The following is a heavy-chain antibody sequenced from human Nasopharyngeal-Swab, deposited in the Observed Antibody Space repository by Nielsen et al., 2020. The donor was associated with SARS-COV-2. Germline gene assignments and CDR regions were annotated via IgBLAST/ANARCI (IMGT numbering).Heavy chain of an antibody. CDR1: GGSISSYY. V-gene: IGHV4-59*13. J-gene: IGHJ4*02. CDR3: ARGSGYYDSSGYSDY. Sequence: SETLSLTCTVSGGSISSYYWRWIRQPPGKGLEWIGYIYYSGSTNYNPSLKNRVTISVDTSTNQFSLKLSSVTAADTAVYYCARGSGYYDSSGYSDYWGQGTLVTVSS. CDR2: IYYSGST. D-gene: IGHD3-22*01.